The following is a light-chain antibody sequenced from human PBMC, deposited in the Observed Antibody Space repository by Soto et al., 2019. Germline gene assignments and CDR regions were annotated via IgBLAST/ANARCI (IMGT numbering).Light chain of an antibody. Sequence: QSVLTQPPSASETPGQRVTISCSGSSSNIGINTVDWFQQLPGTAPKLLIYNNNQRPSGVPDRFSGSKSGTSASLAISGLQSEDESDYYCAAWDESLNGYVFGTGTKLTVL. J-gene: IGLJ1*01. CDR2: NNN. CDR3: AAWDESLNGYV. V-gene: IGLV1-44*01. CDR1: SSNIGINT.